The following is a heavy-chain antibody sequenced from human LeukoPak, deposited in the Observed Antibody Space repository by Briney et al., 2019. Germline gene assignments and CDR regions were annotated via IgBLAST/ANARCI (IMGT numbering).Heavy chain of an antibody. CDR2: INSDGSST. J-gene: IGHJ4*02. CDR1: GFTFSRHW. CDR3: AREVRGVAFDY. D-gene: IGHD3-10*01. V-gene: IGHV3-74*01. Sequence: GGSLRLSCAASGFTFSRHWMHWVRQAPGKGLVWVSRINSDGSSTSYADSVKGRFTISRDNAKNTLYLQVNSLRAEDTAVYYCAREVRGVAFDYWGQGTLVTVSS.